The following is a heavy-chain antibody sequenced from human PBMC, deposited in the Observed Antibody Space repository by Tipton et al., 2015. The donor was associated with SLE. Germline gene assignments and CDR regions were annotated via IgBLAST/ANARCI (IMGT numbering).Heavy chain of an antibody. CDR2: IDPSDSYT. Sequence: QSGAEVKKPGEPLKISCKGSGYIFTSYWISWVRQMPGKGLEWMGRIDPSDSYTNYSPSFQGHVTISTDKSISTAYLQWSSLKASDTAMYYCARSTRYYYYYMDVWGKGTTVTVSS. V-gene: IGHV5-10-1*01. CDR3: ARSTRYYYYYMDV. CDR1: GYIFTSYW. J-gene: IGHJ6*03.